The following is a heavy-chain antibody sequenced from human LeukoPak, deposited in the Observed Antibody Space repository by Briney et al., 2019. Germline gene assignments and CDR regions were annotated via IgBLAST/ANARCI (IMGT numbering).Heavy chain of an antibody. CDR1: GFTFSDFW. CDR3: TKGRSNHY. D-gene: IGHD4-11*01. CDR2: INQGGSES. Sequence: GGSLRLSCAASGFTFSDFWMGWVRRALRKGLEWVANINQGGSESYYVDSVKGRFTISRDNAKKSLFLQMNSLRAEDTAVYYCTKGRSNHYWGQGTLVTVST. J-gene: IGHJ4*02. V-gene: IGHV3-7*01.